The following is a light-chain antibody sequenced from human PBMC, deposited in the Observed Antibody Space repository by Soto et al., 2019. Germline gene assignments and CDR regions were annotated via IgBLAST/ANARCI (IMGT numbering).Light chain of an antibody. CDR2: GAS. CDR1: QSVSSY. J-gene: IGKJ1*01. Sequence: EIVLTQSPATLSLSPGERATLSCRASQSVSSYLAWYQQKPGQAPRLLIYGASTRATGIPARFSGSGSGTEFTLTISSLQSEDFAVDYCQQYNDWPTFGQGTKVDIK. V-gene: IGKV3-15*01. CDR3: QQYNDWPT.